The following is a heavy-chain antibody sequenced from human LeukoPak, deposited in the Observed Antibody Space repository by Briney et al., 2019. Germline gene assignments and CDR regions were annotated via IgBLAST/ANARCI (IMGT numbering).Heavy chain of an antibody. CDR2: INSDGSST. Sequence: GGSLRLSCAASGFTFSNYWMHWVRQAPGKGLVWVSRINSDGSSTSYADSVKGRFTISRDNAKNTLYLQLNSLRAEDTAVYYCARGGFCSGGGCPVDYYYYMDVWGKGTTVTVSS. D-gene: IGHD2-15*01. CDR1: GFTFSNYW. CDR3: ARGGFCSGGGCPVDYYYYMDV. J-gene: IGHJ6*03. V-gene: IGHV3-74*01.